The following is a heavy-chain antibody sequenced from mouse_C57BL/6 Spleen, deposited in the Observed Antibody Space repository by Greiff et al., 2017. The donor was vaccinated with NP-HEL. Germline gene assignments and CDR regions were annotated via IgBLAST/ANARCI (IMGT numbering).Heavy chain of an antibody. V-gene: IGHV2-2*01. Sequence: QVQLQQSGPGLVQPSQSLSITCTVSGFSLTSYGVHWVRQSPGKGLEWLGVIWRGGSTDYNAAFISRLSISKDNSKSQVFFKMNSLQADDTAIYYCARNYDYDYAFDYWGQGTTLTVSS. CDR2: IWRGGST. CDR3: ARNYDYDYAFDY. CDR1: GFSLTSYG. J-gene: IGHJ2*01. D-gene: IGHD2-4*01.